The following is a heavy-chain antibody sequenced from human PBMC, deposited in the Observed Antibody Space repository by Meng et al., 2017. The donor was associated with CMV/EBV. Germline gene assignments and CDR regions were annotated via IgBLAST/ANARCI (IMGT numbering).Heavy chain of an antibody. CDR2: IVVGSGNT. J-gene: IGHJ6*02. Sequence: SVKVSCKASGFTFTSSAVQWVRQARGQRLEWIGWIVVGSGNTNYEQKFQERVTITRDMSTSTAYMELSSLRSEDTAVYYCAADWHDYDFWSGSNYGMDVWGQGTTVTVSS. V-gene: IGHV1-58*01. D-gene: IGHD3-3*01. CDR3: AADWHDYDFWSGSNYGMDV. CDR1: GFTFTSSA.